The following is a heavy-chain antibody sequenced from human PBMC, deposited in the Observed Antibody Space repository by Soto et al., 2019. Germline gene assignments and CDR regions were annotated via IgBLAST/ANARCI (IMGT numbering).Heavy chain of an antibody. CDR3: TRLIAAAGTNPYYYGMDV. Sequence: VQLVESGGGLVQPGGSLKLSCAASGFTFSGSAMHWVRQASGKGLEWVGRIRSKANSYATAYAASVKGRFTISRDDSKNTAYLQMNSLKTEDTAVYYCTRLIAAAGTNPYYYGMDVWGQGTTVTVSS. V-gene: IGHV3-73*02. J-gene: IGHJ6*02. CDR1: GFTFSGSA. D-gene: IGHD6-13*01. CDR2: IRSKANSYAT.